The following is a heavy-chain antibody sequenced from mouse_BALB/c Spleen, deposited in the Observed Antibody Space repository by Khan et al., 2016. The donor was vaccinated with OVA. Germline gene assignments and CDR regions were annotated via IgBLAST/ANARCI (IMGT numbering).Heavy chain of an antibody. J-gene: IGHJ3*01. CDR1: GYSITSDYA. V-gene: IGHV3-2*02. Sequence: EVKLEESGPGLVKPSQSLSLTCTVTGYSITSDYAWNWIRQFPGNKLEWMGYISYSGRTSYNPSLKSRISVTLDTSKNQFFLQLNSVTTDDTATYYCAMGRTYWGQGTLVTVSA. D-gene: IGHD4-1*01. CDR2: ISYSGRT. CDR3: AMGRTY.